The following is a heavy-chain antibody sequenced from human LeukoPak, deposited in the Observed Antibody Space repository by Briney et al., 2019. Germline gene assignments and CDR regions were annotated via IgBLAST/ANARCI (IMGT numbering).Heavy chain of an antibody. CDR2: INYSGTI. CDR3: ARHPGYSSGWWYFDF. CDR1: GFSLSTSGVG. J-gene: IGHJ4*02. V-gene: IGHV4-39*01. Sequence: ESGPTLVNPTQTLTLTCTFSGFSLSTSGVGVGWIRQPPGKGLEWLGSINYSGTIFYSPSLNSRVTISVDTSGNQFSLKLTSGTAADTAVYYCARHPGYSSGWWYFDFWGQGTLVTVSS. D-gene: IGHD5-18*01.